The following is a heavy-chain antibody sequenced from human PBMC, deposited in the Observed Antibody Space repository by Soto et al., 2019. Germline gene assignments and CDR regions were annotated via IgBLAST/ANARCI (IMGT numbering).Heavy chain of an antibody. Sequence: EVQLLESGGGLVQPGGSLRLSCAASGVTFDSYAMNWVRQAPGKGLEWVSTISGSGDYTYYTDSVKGRFTISRDNSKNMMYLQMNSLRAEDTAVYYCAKNRGLQYYFDYWGQGTLVTVSS. CDR1: GVTFDSYA. CDR3: AKNRGLQYYFDY. V-gene: IGHV3-23*01. J-gene: IGHJ4*02. CDR2: ISGSGDYT.